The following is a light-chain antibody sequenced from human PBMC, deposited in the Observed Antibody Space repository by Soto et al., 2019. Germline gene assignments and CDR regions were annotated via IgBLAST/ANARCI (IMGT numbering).Light chain of an antibody. CDR2: DVS. J-gene: IGLJ1*01. Sequence: QSGLTQPASVSGSPGQSITISCTETSSDVGGYNYVSWYQQHPGKTPKLMIYDVSNRPSGVSNRFSGSKSGNTASLTISGLQAEDEADYYCSSYTSSSTLDFGTGTKVTVL. CDR1: SSDVGGYNY. CDR3: SSYTSSSTLD. V-gene: IGLV2-14*01.